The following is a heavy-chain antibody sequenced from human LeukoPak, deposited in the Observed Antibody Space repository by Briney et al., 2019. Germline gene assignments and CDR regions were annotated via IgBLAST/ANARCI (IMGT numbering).Heavy chain of an antibody. CDR2: IYTSGST. V-gene: IGHV4-4*07. J-gene: IGHJ5*02. CDR1: GGSISSNY. Sequence: SETLSLTCTVSGGSISSNYWSWIRQPAGKGLEWIGRIYTSGSTNYTPSLKSRVIMSVDTSKSQFSLKLSSVTAADTAVYYCARGLSSSWYWFDPWGQGTLVTVSS. CDR3: ARGLSSSWYWFDP. D-gene: IGHD6-13*01.